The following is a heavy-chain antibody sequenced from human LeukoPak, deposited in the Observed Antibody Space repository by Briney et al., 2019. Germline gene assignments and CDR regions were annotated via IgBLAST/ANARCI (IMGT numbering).Heavy chain of an antibody. J-gene: IGHJ4*02. V-gene: IGHV5-51*01. Sequence: GESLKISCKGSGYSFTSYCIGWVRQMPGKGLEWMGIIYPGDSDTRYSPSFQGQVTISADKSIGTAYLQWSSLKASDTAMYYCARLTNLAVAGPFDYWGQGTLVTVSS. CDR1: GYSFTSYC. CDR3: ARLTNLAVAGPFDY. CDR2: IYPGDSDT. D-gene: IGHD6-19*01.